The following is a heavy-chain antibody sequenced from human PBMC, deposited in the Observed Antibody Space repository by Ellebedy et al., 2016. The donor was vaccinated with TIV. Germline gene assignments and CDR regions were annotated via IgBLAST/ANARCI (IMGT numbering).Heavy chain of an antibody. V-gene: IGHV4-31*03. CDR2: IYYSGST. CDR3: ARGRRPAAYHDAFDI. J-gene: IGHJ3*02. CDR1: GGSISSGGYY. Sequence: SETLSLXXTVSGGSISSGGYYWSWIRQHPGKGLEWIGYIYYSGSTYYNPSLKSRVTISVDTSKNQFSLKLSSVTAADTAVYYCARGRRPAAYHDAFDIWGQGTMVTVSS. D-gene: IGHD2-2*01.